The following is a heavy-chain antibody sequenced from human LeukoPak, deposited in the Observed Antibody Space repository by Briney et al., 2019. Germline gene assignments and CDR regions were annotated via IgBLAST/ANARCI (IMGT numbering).Heavy chain of an antibody. CDR1: GGSFSGYY. Sequence: LSETLSHTCALYGGSFSGYYWSWIRQPPGKGLKSIGEINHSGSTNYNPSLKSRVTISVDTSKNQFSLKLSSVTAADTAVYYCARAYLRRYSLVPPHHWGQGTLVTVSS. CDR2: INHSGST. J-gene: IGHJ5*02. CDR3: ARAYLRRYSLVPPHH. V-gene: IGHV4-34*01. D-gene: IGHD3-16*02.